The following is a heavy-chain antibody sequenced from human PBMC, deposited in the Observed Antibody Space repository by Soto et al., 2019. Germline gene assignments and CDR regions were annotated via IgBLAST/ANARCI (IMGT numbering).Heavy chain of an antibody. CDR3: ARGDCVGGPCYSLAGSFSYYMDV. CDR1: GFTFSNYW. Sequence: EVQLVESGGGLVQPGGSLRLSCAASGFTFSNYWMYWVRQAPGKGLGWVSRINSDGSVSSYADSVKGRLTISRDNVKNPLYLQMNSLRAEDTAVYYCARGDCVGGPCYSLAGSFSYYMDVWGKGTTVTVS. D-gene: IGHD2-15*01. V-gene: IGHV3-74*01. J-gene: IGHJ6*03. CDR2: INSDGSVS.